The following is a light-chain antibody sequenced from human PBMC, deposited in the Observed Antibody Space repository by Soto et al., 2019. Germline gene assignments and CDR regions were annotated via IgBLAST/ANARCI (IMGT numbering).Light chain of an antibody. CDR1: SSNIGSST. CDR3: ATWDASLNEWV. CDR2: ADD. Sequence: QSVLTQPPSASGTPGQRVTISCSGSSSNIGSSTVNWYPQLPGTAPKLLIYADDQRPSGVPDRFSGSKSGTSASLAISGLQSEDEADYYCATWDASLNEWVFGGGTKLTVL. J-gene: IGLJ3*02. V-gene: IGLV1-44*01.